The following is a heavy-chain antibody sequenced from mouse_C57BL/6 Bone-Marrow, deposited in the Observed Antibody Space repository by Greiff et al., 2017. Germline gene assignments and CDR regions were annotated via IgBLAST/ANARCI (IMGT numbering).Heavy chain of an antibody. CDR1: GYSITSGYY. Sequence: EVQRVESGPGLVKPSQSLSLTCSVTGYSITSGYYWNWIRQFPGNKLEWMGYISYDGSNNYNPSLKNRISITRDTSKNQFFLKLNSVTTEDTATYYCARAVYYYGSRSREDYFDYWGQGTTLTVSS. J-gene: IGHJ2*01. D-gene: IGHD1-1*01. CDR3: ARAVYYYGSRSREDYFDY. CDR2: ISYDGSN. V-gene: IGHV3-6*01.